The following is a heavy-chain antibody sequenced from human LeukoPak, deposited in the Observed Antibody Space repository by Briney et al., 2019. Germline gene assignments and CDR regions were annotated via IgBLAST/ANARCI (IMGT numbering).Heavy chain of an antibody. CDR3: AKLPYCSSTSCIDY. D-gene: IGHD2-2*01. CDR1: GFTFTSYA. Sequence: GGSLRLSCAASGFTFTSYAMSWVRQAPGKGLEWVSGISGNGVNTYYADSVKGRFAISRDNSKNTLFLQMSSLRAEGTAVYYCAKLPYCSSTSCIDYWGQGTLVTVSS. V-gene: IGHV3-23*01. CDR2: ISGNGVNT. J-gene: IGHJ4*02.